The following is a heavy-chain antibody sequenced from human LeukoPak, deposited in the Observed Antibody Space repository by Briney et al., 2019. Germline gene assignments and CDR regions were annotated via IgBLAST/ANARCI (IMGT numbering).Heavy chain of an antibody. D-gene: IGHD3-16*01. CDR1: GGTFSSYA. J-gene: IGHJ5*02. V-gene: IGHV1-69*05. CDR2: IIPIFGTA. Sequence: ASVKVSCKASGGTFSSYAISWVRQAPGQGLEWMGGIIPIFGTANYAQKFQGRVTITTDESTSTAYMELSSLRSEDTAVYYCARDGGGWFDPWGQGTLVTVSS. CDR3: ARDGGGWFDP.